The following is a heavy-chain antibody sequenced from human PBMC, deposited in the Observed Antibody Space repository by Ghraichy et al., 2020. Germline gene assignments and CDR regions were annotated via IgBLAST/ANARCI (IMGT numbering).Heavy chain of an antibody. CDR2: IYSGGST. Sequence: GGSLRLSCAASGFTVSSNYMSWVRQAPGKGLEWVSVIYSGGSTYYADSVKGRFTISRDNSKNTLYLQMNSLRAEDTAVYYCARDRGRLLWFGELFPNYYYYGMDVWGQGTTVTVSS. D-gene: IGHD3-10*01. CDR1: GFTVSSNY. V-gene: IGHV3-53*01. CDR3: ARDRGRLLWFGELFPNYYYYGMDV. J-gene: IGHJ6*02.